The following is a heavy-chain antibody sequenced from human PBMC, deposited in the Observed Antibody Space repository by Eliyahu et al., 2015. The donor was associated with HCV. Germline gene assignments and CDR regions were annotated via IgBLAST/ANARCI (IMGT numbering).Heavy chain of an antibody. V-gene: IGHV1-18*01. D-gene: IGHD3-9*01. CDR1: GYTFTSYG. Sequence: QVQLVQSGAEVKKPGASVKVSCKVSGYTFTSYGISWVRRAPGQGLEWMGWISAYNGNTNYAQKLQGRVTMTTDTSTSTAYMELRSLRSDDTAVYYCAREGSTYYDILTGYSASYYYYGMDVWGQGTTVTVSS. CDR3: AREGSTYYDILTGYSASYYYYGMDV. J-gene: IGHJ6*02. CDR2: ISAYNGNT.